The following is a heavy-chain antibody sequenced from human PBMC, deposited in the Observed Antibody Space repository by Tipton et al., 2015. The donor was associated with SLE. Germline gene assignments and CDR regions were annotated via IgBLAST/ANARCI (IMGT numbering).Heavy chain of an antibody. D-gene: IGHD5-12*01. Sequence: TLSLTCAVYGGSFSGYYWNWIRQSPGKGLEWIGEINHSGRTNYSPSLKSRVSLSVDRSKNQFSLRLSSVTAADTAVYYCARGHERHYDSPNFDIWGQGTMVTVAS. CDR1: GGSFSGYY. V-gene: IGHV4-34*01. CDR3: ARGHERHYDSPNFDI. CDR2: INHSGRT. J-gene: IGHJ3*02.